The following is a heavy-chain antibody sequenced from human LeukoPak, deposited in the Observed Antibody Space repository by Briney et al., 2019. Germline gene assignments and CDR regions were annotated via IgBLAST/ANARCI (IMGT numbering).Heavy chain of an antibody. CDR2: INPNSGGT. V-gene: IGHV1-2*02. Sequence: ASVKVSCKASGYTFTGYYMHWVRQAPGQGLEWMGWINPNSGGTNYAQKFQGRVTMTRDTSISTAYMELSRLRSDDTAVYYCARWTDYEGAFDIWGQGTMVTVSS. CDR1: GYTFTGYY. CDR3: ARWTDYEGAFDI. D-gene: IGHD3-22*01. J-gene: IGHJ3*02.